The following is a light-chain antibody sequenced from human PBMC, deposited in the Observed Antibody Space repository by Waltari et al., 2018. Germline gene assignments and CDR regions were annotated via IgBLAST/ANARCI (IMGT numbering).Light chain of an antibody. CDR3: HQYGNSRVHT. CDR1: QIIASSS. J-gene: IGKJ2*01. Sequence: EIVLTQSPGTLSLSPGESATLSCRASQIIASSSLAWHQQKPGQAPRLLIYDAYTRATGIPDRFRGSGSGTDFTLTISRLEPEDFAVYFCHQYGNSRVHTFGQGTKLEIK. V-gene: IGKV3-20*01. CDR2: DAY.